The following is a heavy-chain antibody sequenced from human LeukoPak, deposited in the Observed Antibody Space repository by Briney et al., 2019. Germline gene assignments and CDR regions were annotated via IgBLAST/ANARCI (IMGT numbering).Heavy chain of an antibody. CDR2: IDSDGRTT. CDR1: GFTLGRYR. CDR3: ARNIGWYFDL. Sequence: GGSLRLSCAASGFTLGRYRMHWVRQAPGEGLVWVSRIDSDGRTTNYADSVKGRFTTSRDDAQNTLYLQMNSLRAEDTAVYYCARNIGWYFDLWGRGTLVTVSS. V-gene: IGHV3-74*01. J-gene: IGHJ2*01. D-gene: IGHD2/OR15-2a*01.